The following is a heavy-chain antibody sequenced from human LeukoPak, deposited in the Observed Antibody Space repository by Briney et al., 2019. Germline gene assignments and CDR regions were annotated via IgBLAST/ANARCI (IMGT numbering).Heavy chain of an antibody. CDR3: ARGSYGDLN. CDR2: ISYDGSQK. Sequence: SGGSLRLSCAASGFTFSSYAMHRVRQAPGKGLEWVAVISYDGSQKYHADSVKGRFTISRDNSKNTLSLQMNSLRAEDTAVYYCARGSYGDLNWGQGTLVTVSS. CDR1: GFTFSSYA. V-gene: IGHV3-30*04. D-gene: IGHD4-17*01. J-gene: IGHJ4*02.